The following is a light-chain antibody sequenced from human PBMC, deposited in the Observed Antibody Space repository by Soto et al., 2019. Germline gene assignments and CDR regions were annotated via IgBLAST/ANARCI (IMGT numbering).Light chain of an antibody. CDR3: QQYNNSPLT. Sequence: EIVMTQSPATLSLSPGERANLSCRASQSVSSDLAWYLQKPGQPPRLLISRASPRATGIPARFSGSGSGTEFTLTISSLQSEDVAVYYCQQYNNSPLTFGGGTKVEIK. CDR1: QSVSSD. J-gene: IGKJ4*02. V-gene: IGKV3-15*01. CDR2: RAS.